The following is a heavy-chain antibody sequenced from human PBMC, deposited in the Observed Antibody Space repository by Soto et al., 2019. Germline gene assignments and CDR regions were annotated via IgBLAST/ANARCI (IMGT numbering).Heavy chain of an antibody. J-gene: IGHJ3*02. Sequence: QVQLVESGGGVVQPGKSLRLSCAASGFALSNAIIHWVPQSPGRGLEWVTLISHDGKNKGYAESVRGRFTISKDDSENVVFVEVDSLRVEDSAIYYCARESHSSGHAGCFYIWGQGTLVTVSS. D-gene: IGHD3-22*01. CDR1: GFALSNAI. CDR2: ISHDGKNK. CDR3: ARESHSSGHAGCFYI. V-gene: IGHV3-30*03.